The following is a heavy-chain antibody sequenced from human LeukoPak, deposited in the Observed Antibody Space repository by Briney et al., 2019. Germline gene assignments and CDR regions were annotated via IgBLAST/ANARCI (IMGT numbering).Heavy chain of an antibody. D-gene: IGHD6-13*01. CDR3: AKKASGWSPRFDP. V-gene: IGHV3-23*01. CDR1: GFTFSRSD. Sequence: PGGSLRLSGAASGFTFSRSDMIWVRQAPGKGLEWVSIISGSGGSTYYADSVRGRFSISRDNSENILYLQLNSLRAEDTAVYHCAKKASGWSPRFDPWGQGTLVTVSS. J-gene: IGHJ5*02. CDR2: ISGSGGST.